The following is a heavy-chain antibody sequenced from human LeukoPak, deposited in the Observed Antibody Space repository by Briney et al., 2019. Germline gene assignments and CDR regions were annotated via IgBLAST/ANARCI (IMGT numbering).Heavy chain of an antibody. J-gene: IGHJ4*02. CDR3: ARHGSTDYFDY. CDR2: IYYSGST. V-gene: IGHV4-39*01. CDR1: GGSISSTTSY. D-gene: IGHD2-2*03. Sequence: SETLSLTCAVSGGSISSTTSYWGWIRQPPAKGLEWLGRIYYSGSTFYNPSLKSRVTISVDTSNNQFSLRLSSVTAADTAVYYCARHGSTDYFDYWGQGTLVTVSS.